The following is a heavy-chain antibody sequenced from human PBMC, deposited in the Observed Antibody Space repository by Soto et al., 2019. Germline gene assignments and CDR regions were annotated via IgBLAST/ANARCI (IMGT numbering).Heavy chain of an antibody. J-gene: IGHJ6*03. CDR1: GFTFTSSA. D-gene: IGHD6-19*01. Sequence: SVKVSCKASGFTFTSSAMQWVRQARGQRLEWIGWIVVGSGNTNYAQKFQERVTITRDMSTSTAYMELSSLRSEDTAVYYCAAADRSPVNHYSYYSMDVWGKGTTVTLSS. CDR2: IVVGSGNT. V-gene: IGHV1-58*02. CDR3: AAADRSPVNHYSYYSMDV.